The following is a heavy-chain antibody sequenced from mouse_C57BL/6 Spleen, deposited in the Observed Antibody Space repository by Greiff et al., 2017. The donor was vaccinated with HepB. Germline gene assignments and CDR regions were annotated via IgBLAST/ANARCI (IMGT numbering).Heavy chain of an antibody. V-gene: IGHV1-81*01. CDR2: IYPRSGNT. CDR3: ASTAQATVPFAY. Sequence: QVQLQQSGAELARPGASVKLSCKASGYTFTSYGISWVKQRTGQGLEWIGEIYPRSGNTYYNEKFKGKATLTADKSSSTAYMELRSLTSEDSAVYFCASTAQATVPFAYWGQGTLVTVSA. D-gene: IGHD3-2*02. CDR1: GYTFTSYG. J-gene: IGHJ3*01.